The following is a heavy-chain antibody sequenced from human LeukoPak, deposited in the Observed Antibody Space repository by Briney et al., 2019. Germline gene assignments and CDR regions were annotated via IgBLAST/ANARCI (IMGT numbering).Heavy chain of an antibody. CDR1: GGSISSGSYY. Sequence: SQTLSLTCTVSGGSISSGSYYWSWIRQPPGKGLECIGNIYYSGSTNYNPSLKSRVTISIDTSKNQFSLKLSSVTAADTAVYYCARGRGMATIKDWGQGTLVTVSS. CDR2: IYYSGST. J-gene: IGHJ4*02. D-gene: IGHD5-24*01. CDR3: ARGRGMATIKD. V-gene: IGHV4-61*01.